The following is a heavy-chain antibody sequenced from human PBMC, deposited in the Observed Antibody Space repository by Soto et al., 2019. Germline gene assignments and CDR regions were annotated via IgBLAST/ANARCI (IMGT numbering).Heavy chain of an antibody. V-gene: IGHV1-69*04. CDR1: GDTFTFYS. J-gene: IGHJ4*02. Sequence: QVQLVQSGAEVKRPGSSVKVSCKASGDTFTFYSINWVRQAPGLGLEWMGRVNPILSMANYAQRFQGRVTMTGDKSTSTAYMEMSGLRSEDTAIYYCASRYGSGYPAFDFWGQGALVTVSS. CDR3: ASRYGSGYPAFDF. CDR2: VNPILSMA. D-gene: IGHD3-10*01.